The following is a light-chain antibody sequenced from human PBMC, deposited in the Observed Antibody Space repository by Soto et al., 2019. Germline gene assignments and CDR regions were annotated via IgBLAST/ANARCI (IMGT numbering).Light chain of an antibody. Sequence: QSALTQPASVSGSPGQSITISCTGTSSDVGGYNYVSWYQQHPGKAPKLMIYDVRNRASGASNRFSGSKSGNTASLTISGLKAEDEADYYCTSYISSSTLYVFGTGTKLTVL. CDR3: TSYISSSTLYV. CDR2: DVR. J-gene: IGLJ1*01. CDR1: SSDVGGYNY. V-gene: IGLV2-14*01.